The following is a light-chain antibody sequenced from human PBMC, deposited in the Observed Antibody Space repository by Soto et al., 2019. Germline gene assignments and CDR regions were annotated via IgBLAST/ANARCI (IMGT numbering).Light chain of an antibody. J-gene: IGKJ2*01. CDR1: QSILSY. CDR3: QHNSIYPYT. Sequence: DIQMTQSPSTLSASVGDRVTITCRASQSILSYLAWYQQKPGKAPKLLIYMASNLESAVPSRFSGSGFGTEFTLTISSPQPDYFATYYCQHNSIYPYTFVQGSKLEIK. CDR2: MAS. V-gene: IGKV1-5*03.